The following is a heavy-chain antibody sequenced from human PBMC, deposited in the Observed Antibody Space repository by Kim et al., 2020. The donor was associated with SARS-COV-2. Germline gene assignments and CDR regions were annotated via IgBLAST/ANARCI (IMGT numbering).Heavy chain of an antibody. D-gene: IGHD1-7*01. Sequence: GGSLRLSCAASGFTFTTYAMRWVRQAPGKGLEWVSTITGSGGSTYYADSVKGRFTISRDNSKNTLYLQMNSLRAEDTAVYYCAKGPATGTGVFVDSWGQGTLVTVSS. CDR2: ITGSGGST. CDR3: AKGPATGTGVFVDS. J-gene: IGHJ4*02. V-gene: IGHV3-23*01. CDR1: GFTFTTYA.